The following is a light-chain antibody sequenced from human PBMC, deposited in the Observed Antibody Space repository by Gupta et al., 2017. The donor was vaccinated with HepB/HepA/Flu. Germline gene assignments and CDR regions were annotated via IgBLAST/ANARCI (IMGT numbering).Light chain of an antibody. Sequence: SYVLTQPPSVSVAPGKTARITCGGNNIGSKSVHWYQQKPGQAPVLVINYDSDRPSGIPERFSGSNSGNTATLTSSRVEAGDEADYYCQVWDSSSDHLYVFGTGTKVTVL. V-gene: IGLV3-21*04. J-gene: IGLJ1*01. CDR3: QVWDSSSDHLYV. CDR2: YDS. CDR1: NIGSKS.